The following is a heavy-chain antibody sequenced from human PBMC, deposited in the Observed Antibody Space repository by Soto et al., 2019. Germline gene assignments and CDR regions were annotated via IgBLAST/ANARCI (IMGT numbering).Heavy chain of an antibody. D-gene: IGHD2-2*01. CDR2: INHSGST. CDR1: CGSISGYY. Sequence: SETLSLTCVVYCGSISGYYWNWIRQPPGKGLEWIGEINHSGSTNYNPSLKSRGTISVDTSKNQFSLKLNSVTAADTAVYYCAGQVGVVIPAAMRDYYYYYGMDVWGQGTTVTVSS. J-gene: IGHJ6*02. CDR3: AGQVGVVIPAAMRDYYYYYGMDV. V-gene: IGHV4-34*01.